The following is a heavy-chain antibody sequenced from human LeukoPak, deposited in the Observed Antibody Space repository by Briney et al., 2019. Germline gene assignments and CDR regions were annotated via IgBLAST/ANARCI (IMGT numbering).Heavy chain of an antibody. D-gene: IGHD2-15*01. CDR1: GYTFTSYG. CDR3: ARNDSSAYDY. J-gene: IGHJ4*02. CDR2: ISAYNGYA. V-gene: IGHV1-18*01. Sequence: ASVKVSCKASGYTFTSYGISWVRQAPGQGLEWMGWISAYNGYAKYAQNVQGRVTKTTDTSTSTAYMDLRSLRSDDTAVYYCARNDSSAYDYWGQGTLVTVSS.